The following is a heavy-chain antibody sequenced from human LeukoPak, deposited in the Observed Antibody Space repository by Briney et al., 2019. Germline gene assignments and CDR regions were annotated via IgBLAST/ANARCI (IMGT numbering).Heavy chain of an antibody. CDR2: FYYSGGT. CDR1: GVSISDSNFY. J-gene: IGHJ4*01. CDR3: ARMSFAFDPSFFDY. V-gene: IGHV4-39*01. Sequence: SETLSLTCSVSGVSISDSNFYWAWIRQPPGKGLEWIGIFYYSGGTYYNPSLQSRVTISGDTSKNLFSLHLRSATVADTAIYFCARMSFAFDPSFFDYWGHGVLVPVSS. D-gene: IGHD3-3*01.